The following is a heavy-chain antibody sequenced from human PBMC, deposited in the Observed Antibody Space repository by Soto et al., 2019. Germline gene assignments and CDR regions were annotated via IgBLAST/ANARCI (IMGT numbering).Heavy chain of an antibody. CDR1: GFTFSSYG. J-gene: IGHJ4*02. Sequence: GGSLRLSCAASGFTFSSYGMHWVRQASGKGLEWVGRIRSKANSYATAYAASVKGRFTISRDDTKNTAYLQMNSLKTEDTAVYYCTSLSYSNYDFDYWGQGTLVTVSS. D-gene: IGHD4-4*01. CDR2: IRSKANSYAT. V-gene: IGHV3-73*01. CDR3: TSLSYSNYDFDY.